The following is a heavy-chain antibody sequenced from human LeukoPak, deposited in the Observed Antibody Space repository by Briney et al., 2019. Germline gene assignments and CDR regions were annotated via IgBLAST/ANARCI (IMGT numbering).Heavy chain of an antibody. CDR1: GFTFDDYA. J-gene: IGHJ6*03. CDR3: AKDADADYYYYMDV. CDR2: ISWHSGRI. Sequence: GGSLRLSCAASGFTFDDYAMHWVRQAPGKGLEWVSGISWHSGRIGYADSVKGRFTISRDNAKNSLYLQMNSLRAEDTALYYCAKDADADYYYYMDVWGKGTTVPSP. V-gene: IGHV3-9*01.